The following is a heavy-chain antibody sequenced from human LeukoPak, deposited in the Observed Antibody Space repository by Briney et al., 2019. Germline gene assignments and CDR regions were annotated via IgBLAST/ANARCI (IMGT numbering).Heavy chain of an antibody. J-gene: IGHJ5*02. Sequence: RSGGSLRLSCAASGFTVSSTYMTWVRQAPGKGLEWVSVIYSGGSSTYYADSVKGRFTISRDNSKTTLNLQMNSLRAEDTAVYYCAKVGGATNWGRGNWFDPWGQGTLVTVSS. V-gene: IGHV3-66*01. D-gene: IGHD7-27*01. CDR3: AKVGGATNWGRGNWFDP. CDR1: GFTVSSTY. CDR2: IYSGGSST.